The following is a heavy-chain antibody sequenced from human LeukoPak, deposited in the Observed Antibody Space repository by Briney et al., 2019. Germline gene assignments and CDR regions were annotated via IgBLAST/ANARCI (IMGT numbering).Heavy chain of an antibody. D-gene: IGHD3-10*01. Sequence: GGSLRLSCAASGFTVSSNYMSWVRQAPGKGLEWVSVIYSGGSTYYADSVKGRFTISRDNSKNTLYLQMNSLRAEDTAVYYCARAPVTYYYGSGSPYYFDYWGQGTLVTVSS. CDR1: GFTVSSNY. CDR2: IYSGGST. J-gene: IGHJ4*02. CDR3: ARAPVTYYYGSGSPYYFDY. V-gene: IGHV3-53*01.